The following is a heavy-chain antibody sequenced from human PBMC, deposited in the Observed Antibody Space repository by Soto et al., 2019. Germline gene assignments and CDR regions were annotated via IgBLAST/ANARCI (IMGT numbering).Heavy chain of an antibody. CDR2: IYYSGST. CDR3: ARVFSDSSSFFDP. J-gene: IGHJ5*02. CDR1: GGSISSGGYY. V-gene: IGHV4-31*03. D-gene: IGHD6-13*01. Sequence: PSETLSLTCTVSGGSISSGGYYWSWIRQHPGKGLEWIGYIYYSGSTYYNPSLKSRVTISVDTSKNQFSLKLSSVTAADTAVYYRARVFSDSSSFFDPWGQGTLVTVSS.